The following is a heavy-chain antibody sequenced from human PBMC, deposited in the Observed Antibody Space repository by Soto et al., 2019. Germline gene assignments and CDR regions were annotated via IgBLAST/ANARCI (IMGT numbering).Heavy chain of an antibody. CDR1: GFTFSSYW. Sequence: EVQLVESGGGLVQPGGSLRLSCAASGFTFSSYWMHWVHQAPGKGLVWVSRINSDGSSTSYADSVKGRFTISRDNAKNTLYLQMNSLRTEDTAVYYCARARAIAAVGISWFDPWGQGTLVTVSS. D-gene: IGHD6-13*01. V-gene: IGHV3-74*01. CDR3: ARARAIAAVGISWFDP. J-gene: IGHJ5*02. CDR2: INSDGSST.